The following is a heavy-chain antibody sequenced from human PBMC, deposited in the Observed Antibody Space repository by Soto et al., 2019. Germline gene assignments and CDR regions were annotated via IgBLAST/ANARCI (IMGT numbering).Heavy chain of an antibody. Sequence: PSETLSLTCAVYGGSFSGSYWNWIRQPPGKGLEWIGEINHNTNTIYNPSLTSRVTISVVTSKNHFSLKLTSVTAADTAVYFCARGERLFRGIFVFWGQGTLVTVSS. CDR1: GGSFSGSY. J-gene: IGHJ5*01. V-gene: IGHV4-34*01. CDR3: ARGERLFRGIFVF. D-gene: IGHD2-15*01. CDR2: INHNTNT.